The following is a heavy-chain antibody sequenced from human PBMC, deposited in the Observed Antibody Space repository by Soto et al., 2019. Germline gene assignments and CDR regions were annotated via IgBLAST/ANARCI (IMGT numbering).Heavy chain of an antibody. CDR2: IIPIFGTA. J-gene: IGHJ4*02. Sequence: ASVKVSCKTSGGTFSSYAISWVRQAPGQGLEWMGGIIPIFGTANYAQKFQGRVTITADESTSTAYMELSSLRSEDTAVYYCARGLRGYYFDYWGQGTLVTVSS. D-gene: IGHD1-26*01. CDR3: ARGLRGYYFDY. CDR1: GGTFSSYA. V-gene: IGHV1-69*13.